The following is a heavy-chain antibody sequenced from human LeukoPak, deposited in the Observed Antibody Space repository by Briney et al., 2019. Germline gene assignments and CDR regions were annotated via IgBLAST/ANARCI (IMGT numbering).Heavy chain of an antibody. CDR3: ARDYADYVGYFFFDY. Sequence: GGSLRLSCAASGFTFNNYAMNWVRQAPGTGLEWVSSISGGGETTYYADSAKGRFTISRDNSQNTLYLQMNSLRAEDTAVYYCARDYADYVGYFFFDYWGQGTLVTVSS. J-gene: IGHJ4*02. D-gene: IGHD4-17*01. CDR2: ISGGGETT. V-gene: IGHV3-23*01. CDR1: GFTFNNYA.